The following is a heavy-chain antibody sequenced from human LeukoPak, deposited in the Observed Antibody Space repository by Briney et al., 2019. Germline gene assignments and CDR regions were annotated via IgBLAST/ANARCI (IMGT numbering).Heavy chain of an antibody. J-gene: IGHJ4*02. V-gene: IGHV3-7*01. CDR3: ARVDDYIWGSYSY. CDR1: GFTFRSYW. CDR2: IKQDGSEK. Sequence: AGGSLRLSCAASGFTFRSYWMSWVRQAPGKGLEWVASIKQDGSEKYYVDSVKGRFTISRDNAKNSLYLQMNSLRAEDTAIYYCARVDDYIWGSYSYWGQGTLVTVSS. D-gene: IGHD3-16*01.